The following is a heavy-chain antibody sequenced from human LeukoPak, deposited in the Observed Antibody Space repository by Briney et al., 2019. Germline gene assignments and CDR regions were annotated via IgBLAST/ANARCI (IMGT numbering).Heavy chain of an antibody. CDR3: AKVDYYDSDGYYPYYFNY. Sequence: GGSLRLSCAASGFTFSDYYMSWIRQAPGKGLEWVSYISSSGSTIYYTDSVKGRFTISRDNAKNTLYLQMNSLRAEDTAVYYCAKVDYYDSDGYYPYYFNYWGQGTLVTVSS. D-gene: IGHD3-22*01. V-gene: IGHV3-11*01. J-gene: IGHJ4*02. CDR2: ISSSGSTI. CDR1: GFTFSDYY.